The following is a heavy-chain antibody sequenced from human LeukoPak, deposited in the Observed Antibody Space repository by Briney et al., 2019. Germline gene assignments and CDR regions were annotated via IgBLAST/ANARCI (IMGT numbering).Heavy chain of an antibody. Sequence: SETLSLTCTVSGGSISSYYWSWIRQPPGKGLEWIGYISYGGATSYNPSLKRRVTISVDSPKNRFSLRLSSLTAADTALYYCARHGGTLDYFDYWARDPWSPSPQ. CDR1: GGSISSYY. CDR3: ARHGGTLDYFDY. CDR2: ISYGGAT. V-gene: IGHV4-59*08. D-gene: IGHD1-26*01. J-gene: IGHJ4*02.